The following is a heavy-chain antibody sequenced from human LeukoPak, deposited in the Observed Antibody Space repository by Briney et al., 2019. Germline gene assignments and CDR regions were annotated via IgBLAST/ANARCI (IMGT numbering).Heavy chain of an antibody. CDR1: GGSVSNYY. J-gene: IGHJ4*02. CDR2: VYYTGST. Sequence: PSETLSLTCSVSGGSVSNYYWSWIRQPPGKGLEWIGYVYYTGSTNYNPSLKSRVTMFEDKSKNQFSLRLYSVTVADTAVYYCARHFAYSSSSYFDFWGQGSLVTVSS. V-gene: IGHV4-59*08. CDR3: ARHFAYSSSSYFDF. D-gene: IGHD6-6*01.